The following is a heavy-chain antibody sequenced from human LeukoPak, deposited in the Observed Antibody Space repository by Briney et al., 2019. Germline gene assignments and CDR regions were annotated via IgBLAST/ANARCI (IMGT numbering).Heavy chain of an antibody. CDR2: IRSKAYGGTT. D-gene: IGHD3-10*01. Sequence: SGGSLRLSGTASGFTFGDYDMSWFRQAPGKGLEWVGFIRSKAYGGTTEYAASVKGRFTISRDDSKSIAYLQMNSLKTEDTAVYYCTRDGPLLWFGELLGGDYWGQGTLVTVSS. J-gene: IGHJ4*02. V-gene: IGHV3-49*03. CDR3: TRDGPLLWFGELLGGDY. CDR1: GFTFGDYD.